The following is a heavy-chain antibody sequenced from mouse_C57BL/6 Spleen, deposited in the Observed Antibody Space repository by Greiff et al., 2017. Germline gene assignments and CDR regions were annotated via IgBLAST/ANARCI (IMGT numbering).Heavy chain of an antibody. CDR3: ARGLPGTSYAMDY. D-gene: IGHD4-1*01. J-gene: IGHJ4*01. CDR1: GYTFTSYW. CDR2: IYPGSGST. V-gene: IGHV1-55*01. Sequence: QVQLQHPGAELVKPGASVKMSCKASGYTFTSYWITWVKQRPGQGLEWIGDIYPGSGSTNYNEKFKSKATLTVDTSSSTAYMQLSSLTSEDSAVYYCARGLPGTSYAMDYWGQGTSVTVSS.